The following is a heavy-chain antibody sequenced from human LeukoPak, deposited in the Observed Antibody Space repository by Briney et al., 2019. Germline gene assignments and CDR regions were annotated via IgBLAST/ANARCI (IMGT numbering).Heavy chain of an antibody. CDR1: GFTFTMFG. CDR2: IDARTGII. CDR3: ARTYDFGRGPPGDAFDN. V-gene: IGHV3-48*01. Sequence: PGGSLRLSRAASGFTFTMFGMNWVRQAPGKGPEGVAYIDARTGIIHYADFVQGRFTISRDDAKESVFLQMNSLRVDDTAVYYCARTYDFGRGPPGDAFDNWGQGTLVIVSS. D-gene: IGHD3-3*01. J-gene: IGHJ3*02.